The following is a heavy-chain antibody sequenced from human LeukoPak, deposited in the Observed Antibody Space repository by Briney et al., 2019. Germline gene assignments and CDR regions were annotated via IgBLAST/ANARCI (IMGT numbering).Heavy chain of an antibody. CDR2: IKQDGSEK. J-gene: IGHJ4*01. V-gene: IGHV3-7*01. D-gene: IGHD3-3*01. Sequence: PGGSLRLSCAASGFTFSSYWMSWVRQAPGKGLEWVANIKQDGSEKYYVDSVKGRFTISRDNAKNSLYLQMNSLRAEDTAVYYCARITGLEWQLWIDYWGQGTLVTVSS. CDR3: ARITGLEWQLWIDY. CDR1: GFTFSSYW.